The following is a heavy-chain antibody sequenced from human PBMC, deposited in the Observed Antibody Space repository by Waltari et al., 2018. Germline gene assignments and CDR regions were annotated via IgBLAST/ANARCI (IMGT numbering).Heavy chain of an antibody. CDR3: ARRLGDYYYYGMDV. CDR2: INAGNGNT. CDR1: GYTFTSYA. V-gene: IGHV1-3*01. Sequence: QVQLVQSGAEVKKPGASVKVSCKASGYTFTSYAMHWVRQAPGQRLEWMGWINAGNGNTKDSQKFQGRVTITRDTSASTAYMELSSLRSEDTAVYYCARRLGDYYYYGMDVWGQGTTVTVSS. D-gene: IGHD4-17*01. J-gene: IGHJ6*02.